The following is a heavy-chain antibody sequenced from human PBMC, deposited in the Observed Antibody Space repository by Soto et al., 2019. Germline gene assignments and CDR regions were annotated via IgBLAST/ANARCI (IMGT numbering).Heavy chain of an antibody. V-gene: IGHV3-21*01. CDR3: ASGRTYSSPSAEDCFDY. D-gene: IGHD5-18*01. J-gene: IGHJ4*02. CDR1: GFTFRSYS. Sequence: ESGGGLVKPGGSLRLSCAASGFTFRSYSMNWVRQAPGKGLEWVSSISRSSSYIYYADSLKGRFTISRDNAKNSLYLQMNSLRAEDTAVYYCASGRTYSSPSAEDCFDYWGQGTLVTVSS. CDR2: ISRSSSYI.